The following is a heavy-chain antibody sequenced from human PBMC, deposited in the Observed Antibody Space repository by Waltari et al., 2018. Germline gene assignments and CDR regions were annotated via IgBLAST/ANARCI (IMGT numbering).Heavy chain of an antibody. CDR3: ARSQASSGYYYVPPYY. V-gene: IGHV4-38-2*01. CDR2: IYHSGST. J-gene: IGHJ4*02. Sequence: QVQLQESGPGLVKPSETLSLTCAVSGYSISSGYYWGWIRQPPGKGLEWIGSIYHSGSTYYNPSLKSRVTISVDTSKNQFSLKLSSVTAADTAVYYCARSQASSGYYYVPPYYWGQGTLVTVSS. D-gene: IGHD3-22*01. CDR1: GYSISSGYY.